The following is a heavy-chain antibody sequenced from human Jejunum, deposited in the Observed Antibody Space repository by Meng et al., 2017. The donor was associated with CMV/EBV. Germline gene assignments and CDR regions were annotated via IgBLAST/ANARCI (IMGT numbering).Heavy chain of an antibody. J-gene: IGHJ6*02. D-gene: IGHD3-16*01. CDR2: INWNSGSI. Sequence: GFSFDDYAMDWVRQAPGKGLEWVSGINWNSGSIGYADSVKGRFTISRDNAKNSLYLQMSSLRPEDTALYYCVKDIRGGYFYYGMDVWGQGTMVTVSS. CDR1: GFSFDDYA. V-gene: IGHV3-9*01. CDR3: VKDIRGGYFYYGMDV.